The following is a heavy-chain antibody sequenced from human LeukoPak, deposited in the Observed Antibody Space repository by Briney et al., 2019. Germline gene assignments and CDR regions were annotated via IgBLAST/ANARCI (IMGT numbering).Heavy chain of an antibody. CDR2: IYTSGNT. CDR1: GGSISGYY. Sequence: SETLSLTCTVSGGSISGYYWSWTRQPAGKGLEWIGRIYTSGNTNYNPSLKSRVTMSVDTSNNQFSLKLNSVSAADTAVYYCARVTSSWYFDDWGQGTLVTVSS. CDR3: ARVTSSWYFDD. D-gene: IGHD6-13*01. J-gene: IGHJ4*02. V-gene: IGHV4-4*07.